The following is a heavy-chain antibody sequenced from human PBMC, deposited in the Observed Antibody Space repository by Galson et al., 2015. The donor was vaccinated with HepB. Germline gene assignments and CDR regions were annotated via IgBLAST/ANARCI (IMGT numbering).Heavy chain of an antibody. J-gene: IGHJ4*02. CDR1: GFTFSTYA. CDR2: ISSNGDSA. V-gene: IGHV3-64*04. D-gene: IGHD3-3*01. CDR3: ASLRFLEWLLFDY. Sequence: SLRLSCAASGFTFSTYAMHWVRQAPGKGLEYVSAISSNGDSAYYAESVKGRFTISRDNSKNTLYLQMNSLRAEDTAVYYCASLRFLEWLLFDYWGQGTLVTVSS.